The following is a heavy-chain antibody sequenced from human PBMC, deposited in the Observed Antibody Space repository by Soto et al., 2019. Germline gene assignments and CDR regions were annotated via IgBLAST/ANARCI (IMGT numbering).Heavy chain of an antibody. V-gene: IGHV3-48*01. CDR2: ISSSSSTI. D-gene: IGHD3-16*02. Sequence: GGSLRLSCAASGFTFSSYSMNWVRQAPGKGLEWVSYISSSSSTIYYADSVKGRFTISRDNAKNSLYLQMNSLRAEDTAVYYCARVAFGGVIVIPKLAAFDIWGQGTMVTVSS. CDR3: ARVAFGGVIVIPKLAAFDI. CDR1: GFTFSSYS. J-gene: IGHJ3*02.